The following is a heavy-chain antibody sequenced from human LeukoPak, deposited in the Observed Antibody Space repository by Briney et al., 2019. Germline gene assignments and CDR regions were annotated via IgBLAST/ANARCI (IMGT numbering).Heavy chain of an antibody. D-gene: IGHD6-19*01. Sequence: GGSLRLSCAASGFTFSDYYMSWIRQAPGKGLEWVSYISSSGSTIYYADSVKGRFTISRDNAKNSLYLQMNSLRAEDTAVYYCARDYSSGWYNWFDPWGQGTLVTVSS. J-gene: IGHJ5*02. CDR3: ARDYSSGWYNWFDP. CDR1: GFTFSDYY. V-gene: IGHV3-11*01. CDR2: ISSSGSTI.